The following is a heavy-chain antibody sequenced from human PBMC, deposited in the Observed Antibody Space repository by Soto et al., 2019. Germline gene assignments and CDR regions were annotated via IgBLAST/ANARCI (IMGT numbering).Heavy chain of an antibody. D-gene: IGHD5-12*01. CDR3: AREDVDIVATIGGHYYYYGMDV. CDR2: TYYRSKWYN. V-gene: IGHV6-1*01. Sequence: SQTLSLTCAISGDSVSSNSAAWNWIRQSPSRGLEWLGRTYYRSKWYNDYAVSVKSRITINPDTSKNQFSLQLNSVTPEDTAAYYRAREDVDIVATIGGHYYYYGMDVWGQGTTVTVSS. CDR1: GDSVSSNSAA. J-gene: IGHJ6*02.